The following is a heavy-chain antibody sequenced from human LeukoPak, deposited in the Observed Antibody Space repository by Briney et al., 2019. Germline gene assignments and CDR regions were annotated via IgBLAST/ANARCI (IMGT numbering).Heavy chain of an antibody. J-gene: IGHJ4*02. CDR3: AKDPAGGNVPDS. D-gene: IGHD6-13*01. Sequence: GSLRLSCVGSGFTFRDYGMHWVRPAPGKGLEWVALMSFDGSDKYFADSVKGRFTISSDNSKNTLYLHMSNLRAEDTALYYCAKDPAGGNVPDSWGPGTLVTVSS. CDR2: MSFDGSDK. CDR1: GFTFRDYG. V-gene: IGHV3-30*18.